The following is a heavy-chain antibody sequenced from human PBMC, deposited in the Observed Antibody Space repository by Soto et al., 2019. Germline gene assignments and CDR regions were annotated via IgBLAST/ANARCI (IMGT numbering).Heavy chain of an antibody. CDR1: GASINTDDHY. V-gene: IGHV4-39*07. J-gene: IGHJ4*02. Sequence: SETLSLTCSVSGASINTDDHYWAWLRQSPGKGLEWIGEAHHSGRTNYNPSLKSRVTISVDKSKNHFSLKLSSVTAADTAVYYCARSGATGLDYWGQGTLVTVSS. D-gene: IGHD1-26*01. CDR3: ARSGATGLDY. CDR2: AHHSGRT.